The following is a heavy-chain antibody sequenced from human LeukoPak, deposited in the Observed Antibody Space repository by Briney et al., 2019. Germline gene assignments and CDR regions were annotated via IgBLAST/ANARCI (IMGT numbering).Heavy chain of an antibody. Sequence: ASVRVSCKASGYTFTGYYMHWVRQAPGQGLEWMGWINPKSGGTNYAQKFQGRVTMTRDTSISTAYMELSRLRSDDTAVYYCARRGGYGDRYDFDYWGQGTLVTVSS. CDR3: ARRGGYGDRYDFDY. CDR2: INPKSGGT. D-gene: IGHD5-12*01. V-gene: IGHV1-2*02. J-gene: IGHJ4*02. CDR1: GYTFTGYY.